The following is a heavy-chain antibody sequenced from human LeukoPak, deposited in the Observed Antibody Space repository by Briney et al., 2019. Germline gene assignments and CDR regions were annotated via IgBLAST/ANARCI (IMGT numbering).Heavy chain of an antibody. Sequence: GGSLRLSCAASGFTFSTYSMNWVRQAPGKGLEWVSYISSSSSTIYYADSVKGRFTISRDNAKNSPYLQMNSLRAEDTAVYYCARGSTYYDSSGQVPFDYWGQGTLVTVSS. D-gene: IGHD3-22*01. CDR3: ARGSTYYDSSGQVPFDY. CDR1: GFTFSTYS. J-gene: IGHJ4*02. CDR2: ISSSSSTI. V-gene: IGHV3-48*01.